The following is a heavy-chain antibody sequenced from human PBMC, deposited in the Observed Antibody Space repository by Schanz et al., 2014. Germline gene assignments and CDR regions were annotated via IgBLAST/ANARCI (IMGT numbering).Heavy chain of an antibody. D-gene: IGHD6-19*01. CDR2: LSGSGGST. CDR1: GFTISSYS. CDR3: AKLSSSGRLAGYFDY. V-gene: IGHV3-23*04. J-gene: IGHJ4*02. Sequence: EVQLVESGGGLVQPGGSLRLSCAASGFTISSYSMNWVRQAPGKGLEWVSALSGSGGSTYYADSVRGRFTISRDRFQNTLYLRMSSLRAEDTAIYYCAKLSSSGRLAGYFDYWGQGALVTVSS.